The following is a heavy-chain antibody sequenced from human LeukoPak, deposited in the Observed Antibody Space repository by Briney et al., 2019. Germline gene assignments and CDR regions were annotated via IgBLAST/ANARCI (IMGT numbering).Heavy chain of an antibody. CDR2: IYHSGST. J-gene: IGHJ4*02. V-gene: IGHV4-38-2*02. CDR1: GYSISSGYY. CDR3: AREGGSETMVRDYGIDY. Sequence: PSETLSLTCTVSGYSISSGYYWGRIRQPPGKGLEWIGSIYHSGSTYYNPSLKSRVTISVDTSKNQFSLKLSSVTAADTAVYYCAREGGSETMVRDYGIDYWGQGTLVTVSS. D-gene: IGHD3-10*01.